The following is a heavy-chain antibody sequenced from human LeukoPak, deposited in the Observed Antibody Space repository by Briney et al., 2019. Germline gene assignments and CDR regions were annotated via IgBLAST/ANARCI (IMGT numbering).Heavy chain of an antibody. CDR3: ARPNSYYDSTYAFDI. Sequence: ASVKVSCKASGYSFTSHYMHWVRQAPGQGLEWMGWINPNSGGTNDAQKFQGRVTMTTDTSISTAYMELSRLRSEDTAVYYCARPNSYYDSTYAFDIWGQGTMVTVSS. CDR1: GYSFTSHY. D-gene: IGHD3-22*01. CDR2: INPNSGGT. V-gene: IGHV1-2*02. J-gene: IGHJ3*02.